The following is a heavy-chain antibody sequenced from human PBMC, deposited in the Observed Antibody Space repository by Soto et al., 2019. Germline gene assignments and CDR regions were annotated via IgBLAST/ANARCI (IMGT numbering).Heavy chain of an antibody. Sequence: GESLKISCKGSGYSFSSHWIGWVRQMPGKGLEWMGIIYPGDSDTRYRPSFQGRVPISADKSISTAYLQWSSLKASDTAMYYCARHRSDSRDWSRQPYYYYYSDLDVWGQGTTVTVSS. J-gene: IGHJ6*02. CDR1: GYSFSSHW. CDR2: IYPGDSDT. CDR3: ARHRSDSRDWSRQPYYYYYSDLDV. D-gene: IGHD3-9*01. V-gene: IGHV5-51*01.